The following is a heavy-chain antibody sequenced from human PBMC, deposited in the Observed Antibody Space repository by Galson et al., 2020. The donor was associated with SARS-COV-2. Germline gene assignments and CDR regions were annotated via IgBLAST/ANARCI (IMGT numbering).Heavy chain of an antibody. J-gene: IGHJ6*02. V-gene: IGHV1-69*13. D-gene: IGHD2-15*01. CDR1: GGSSTYA. CDR3: ARDTGGVVPAQGYGLDG. Sequence: SVKVSCKASGGSSTYAISWVRQAPGQGLEWMGGIMPLLGTTNYPQKFHDRVTVTADESTSTTYMELTNLRSEDTAIYYCARDTGGVVPAQGYGLDGWGQGTTVTVSS. CDR2: IMPLLGTT.